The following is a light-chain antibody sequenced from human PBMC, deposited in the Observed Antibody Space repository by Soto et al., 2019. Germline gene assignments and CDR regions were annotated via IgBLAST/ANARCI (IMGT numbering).Light chain of an antibody. J-gene: IGKJ1*01. V-gene: IGKV3-20*01. CDR1: QSVSSNH. CDR3: QQYRSSRT. CDR2: GGS. Sequence: IELTQSPATLSLSPGETATISWRASQSVSSNHLAWYQQKPGQAPRLLIYGGSSRATGIPVRLSGSGSETDFTLTITRKEPEDFAVYYCQQYRSSRTFGQGTKVDI.